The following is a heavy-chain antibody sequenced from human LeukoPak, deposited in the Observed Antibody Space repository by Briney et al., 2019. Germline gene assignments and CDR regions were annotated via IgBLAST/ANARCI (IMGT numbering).Heavy chain of an antibody. CDR3: ARGTVSAPKAPLDS. J-gene: IGHJ4*02. V-gene: IGHV1-69*13. CDR2: IIPTFGTT. CDR1: GGTLNSYT. Sequence: ASVKVSCKTSGGTLNSYTFSWVRQAPGQGLEWMGRIIPTFGTTNYAQRFQERVTISADESTGTIYMDLNSLRSDDTAVYYCARGTVSAPKAPLDSWGQGTLVTVSS. D-gene: IGHD3-3*01.